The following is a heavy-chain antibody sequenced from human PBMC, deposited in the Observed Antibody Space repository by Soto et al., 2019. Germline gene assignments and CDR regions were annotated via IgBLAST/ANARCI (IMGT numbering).Heavy chain of an antibody. CDR3: ARAKERYNWNDLDY. Sequence: GGSLRLSCEASGFTFSSHWMHWVRQGPGKGPVWVSRINSDGSSTTYADSVKGRFSISRDNAKNTLYLQMDSLRTEDTAVYYCARAKERYNWNDLDYWGQGTLVTVSS. V-gene: IGHV3-74*01. J-gene: IGHJ4*02. CDR1: GFTFSSHW. D-gene: IGHD1-20*01. CDR2: INSDGSST.